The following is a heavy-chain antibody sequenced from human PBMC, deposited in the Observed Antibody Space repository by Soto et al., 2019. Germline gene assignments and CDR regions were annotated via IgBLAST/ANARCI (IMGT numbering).Heavy chain of an antibody. V-gene: IGHV5-10-1*01. J-gene: IGHJ6*02. CDR3: ARRIAGASGYYYYAFDV. CDR2: IDPIDSKT. D-gene: IGHD6-13*01. Sequence: LEWMGRIDPIDSKTKYSPSLEGHITISVDKSISTTYLQWSSLKASDTAIYYFARRIAGASGYYYYAFDVWGQGTQVNGS.